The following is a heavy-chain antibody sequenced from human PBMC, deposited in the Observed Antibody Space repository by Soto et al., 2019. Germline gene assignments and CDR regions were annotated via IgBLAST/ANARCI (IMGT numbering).Heavy chain of an antibody. CDR1: GFTFSSYA. D-gene: IGHD3-22*01. CDR3: AKDLYYYDSSGYGPFDH. V-gene: IGHV3-23*01. CDR2: ISGSGGST. J-gene: IGHJ4*02. Sequence: GGSLRLSCAASGFTFSSYAMSWVRQAPGKGLEWVSAISGSGGSTYYADSVKGRFTISRDNSKNTLYLQMNSLRAEDTAVYYCAKDLYYYDSSGYGPFDHWGQGTLVTVSS.